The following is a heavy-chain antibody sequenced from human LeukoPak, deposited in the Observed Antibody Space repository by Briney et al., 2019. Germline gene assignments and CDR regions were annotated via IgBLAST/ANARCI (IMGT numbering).Heavy chain of an antibody. CDR1: GFTFSSYA. CDR3: AKDVLLWFGEPSVDWFDT. CDR2: ISCSGGST. Sequence: GGSLRLSCAASGFTFSSYAMSWVRQAPGKGLEWVSAISCSGGSTYYADSVKGRFTISRDNSKNTLYLQMNSLRAEDTAVYYCAKDVLLWFGEPSVDWFDTWGQGTLVTVSS. D-gene: IGHD3-10*01. V-gene: IGHV3-23*01. J-gene: IGHJ5*02.